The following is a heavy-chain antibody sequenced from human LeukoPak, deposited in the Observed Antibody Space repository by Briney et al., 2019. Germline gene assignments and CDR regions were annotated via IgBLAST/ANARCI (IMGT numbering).Heavy chain of an antibody. CDR1: GYTFTSYG. V-gene: IGHV1-18*01. D-gene: IGHD3-22*01. Sequence: ASVKVSCKASGYTFTSYGISWVRQAPGQGREWMGWISAYNGNTNYAQKLQGRVTMTTDTSTSTAYMELRSLRSDDTAVYYCARSYYDSSGYAHLAQRFDPWGQGTLVTVSS. CDR3: ARSYYDSSGYAHLAQRFDP. CDR2: ISAYNGNT. J-gene: IGHJ5*02.